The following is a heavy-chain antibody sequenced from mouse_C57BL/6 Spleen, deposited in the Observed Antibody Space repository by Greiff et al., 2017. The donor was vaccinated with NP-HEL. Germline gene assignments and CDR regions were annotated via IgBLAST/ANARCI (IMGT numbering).Heavy chain of an antibody. Sequence: VQRVESGTELARPGASVKLSCKASGYTFTSYGITWVKQRTGQGFEWIGEIYPRSGNTYYSEKFKGKATLTADKSSSTAYMELRSLTSEDSAVYFCAFYYGNSYWGQGTTLTVSS. CDR2: IYPRSGNT. CDR1: GYTFTSYG. J-gene: IGHJ2*01. CDR3: AFYYGNSY. D-gene: IGHD2-1*01. V-gene: IGHV1-81*01.